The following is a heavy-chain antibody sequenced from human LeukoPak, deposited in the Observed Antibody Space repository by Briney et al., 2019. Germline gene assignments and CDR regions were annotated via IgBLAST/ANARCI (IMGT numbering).Heavy chain of an antibody. J-gene: IGHJ4*02. CDR3: ARSHDYGALDY. Sequence: ASVKVSCKASGYTFTGYFMHWVRQAPGQGLEWLGWINPNSGVTNYAQKFQGRVTMARDTSISTAYMELSRLRSDDTAVYYCARSHDYGALDYWGQGTLVTVSS. D-gene: IGHD4-17*01. CDR1: GYTFTGYF. CDR2: INPNSGVT. V-gene: IGHV1-2*02.